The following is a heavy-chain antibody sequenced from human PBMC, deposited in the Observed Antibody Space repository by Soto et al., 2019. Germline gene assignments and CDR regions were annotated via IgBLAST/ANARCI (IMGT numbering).Heavy chain of an antibody. CDR1: GGTFSSYA. Sequence: QVQLLQSGAEVKKPGSSVNVSCKASGGTFSSYAISWVRQAPGQGLEWMGGIIPIFGTANYEQKFQGRVTSTADESTSTADMELSSLRSEDTAGYYCAGVAGTTFWPWFDPWGQGALVTVSS. V-gene: IGHV1-69*12. CDR3: AGVAGTTFWPWFDP. J-gene: IGHJ5*02. CDR2: IIPIFGTA. D-gene: IGHD1-7*01.